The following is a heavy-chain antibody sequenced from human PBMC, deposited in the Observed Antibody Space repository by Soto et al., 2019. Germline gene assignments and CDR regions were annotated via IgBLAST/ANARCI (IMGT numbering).Heavy chain of an antibody. CDR1: GFISSSYV. Sequence: QEQLVESGGGVVQPGRSLRLSCAASGFISSSYVMHWVRQAPGKGLEWVALISSDGTSEYYADPVKGRFTISRDNSKNTLYLQMYSLRTEDTAVYFCARDPGTIPDVINYSMDVWGQGTTVTV. CDR2: ISSDGTSE. CDR3: ARDPGTIPDVINYSMDV. V-gene: IGHV3-30-3*01. D-gene: IGHD1-1*01. J-gene: IGHJ6*02.